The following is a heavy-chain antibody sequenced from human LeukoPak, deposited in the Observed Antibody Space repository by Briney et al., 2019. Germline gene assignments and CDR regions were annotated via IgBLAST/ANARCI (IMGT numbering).Heavy chain of an antibody. D-gene: IGHD1-1*01. CDR1: GYTFTGYY. J-gene: IGHJ4*02. CDR2: INPNSGGT. Sequence: ASVKVPCKASGYTFTGYYMHWVRQAPGQGLEWMGWINPNSGGTNYAQKFQGRVTMTRDTSTSTAYMELSSLRSEDTAVYYCAREVGQLERRGMSPLGYWGQGTLVTVSS. V-gene: IGHV1-2*02. CDR3: AREVGQLERRGMSPLGY.